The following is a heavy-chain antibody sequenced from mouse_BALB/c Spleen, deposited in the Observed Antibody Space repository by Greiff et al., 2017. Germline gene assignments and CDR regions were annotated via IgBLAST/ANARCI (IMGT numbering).Heavy chain of an antibody. V-gene: IGHV1-9*01. CDR1: GYTFSSYW. Sequence: QVQLQQSGAELMKPGASVKISCKATGYTFSSYWIEWVKQRPGHGLEWIGEILPGSGSTNYNEKFKGKATFTADTSYNTAYMQLSSLTSEDSAVYYCASLYYGNPWFAYWGQGTLVTVSA. D-gene: IGHD2-1*01. CDR3: ASLYYGNPWFAY. CDR2: ILPGSGST. J-gene: IGHJ3*01.